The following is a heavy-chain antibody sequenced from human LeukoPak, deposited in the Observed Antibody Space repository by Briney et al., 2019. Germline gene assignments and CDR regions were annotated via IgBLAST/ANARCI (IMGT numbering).Heavy chain of an antibody. CDR3: ARCSPFDY. Sequence: PGGSLRLSCAASGFTVSNNYMSWVRQAPGKGLEWLSVIYSGGNTYYADSVKGRFTISRDNSKDTLYLQINSLRVEDTAVYYCARCSPFDYWGQGTLVTVSS. CDR2: IYSGGNT. V-gene: IGHV3-53*01. J-gene: IGHJ4*02. CDR1: GFTVSNNY. D-gene: IGHD6-13*01.